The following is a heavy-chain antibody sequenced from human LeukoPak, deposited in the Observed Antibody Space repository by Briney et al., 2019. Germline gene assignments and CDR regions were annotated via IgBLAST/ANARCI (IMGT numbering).Heavy chain of an antibody. CDR1: GGSISNGDYY. CDR3: ARDRRWLRLHGFDI. D-gene: IGHD5-12*01. J-gene: IGHJ3*02. V-gene: IGHV4-31*03. CDR2: IYYSGST. Sequence: SETLSLTCTVSGGSISNGDYYWTWIRQDPGKGLEWIGYIYYSGSTYYNPSLKSRVVISVDTSKNQFSLKLKSVTAADTAVYYCARDRRWLRLHGFDIWGQGTMVTVSS.